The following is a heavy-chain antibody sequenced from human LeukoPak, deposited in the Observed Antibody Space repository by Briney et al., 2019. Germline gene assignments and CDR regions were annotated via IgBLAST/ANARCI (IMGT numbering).Heavy chain of an antibody. V-gene: IGHV3-7*01. D-gene: IGHD6-19*01. CDR1: GFTFSSYW. CDR2: IKQDGSEK. Sequence: GGSLRLSCAASGFTFSSYWMSWVRQAPGKGLEWVANIKQDGSEKYYVDSVKGRFTISRDNAKNSLYLQMNSLRAEDTAVYYCARGTSSGWYSDYYYYMDVWGKGTTVTVSS. J-gene: IGHJ6*03. CDR3: ARGTSSGWYSDYYYYMDV.